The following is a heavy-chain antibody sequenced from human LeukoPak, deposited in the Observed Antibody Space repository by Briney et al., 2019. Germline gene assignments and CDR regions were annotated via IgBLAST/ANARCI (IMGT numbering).Heavy chain of an antibody. CDR2: IHPDGCHT. CDR3: SARYGPGPV. J-gene: IGHJ4*02. V-gene: IGHV1-2*02. CDR1: GYSFSDHH. D-gene: IGHD3-10*01. Sequence: ASVKVSCKTSGYSFSDHHIHWVRQAPGQGLEWMGSIHPDGCHTDYSEKFQGRMTMTMDSSLSTGYMELNRLTSDDTAVYYCSARYGPGPVWGQGTLVTASS.